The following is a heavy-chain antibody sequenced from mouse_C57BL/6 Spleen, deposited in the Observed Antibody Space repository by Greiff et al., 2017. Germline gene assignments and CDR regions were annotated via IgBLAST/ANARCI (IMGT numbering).Heavy chain of an antibody. Sequence: EVKLVESGGGLVQPGGSLSLSCAASGFTFTDYYMSWVRQPPGKALEWLGFIRNKANGYTTEYSASVKGRFTISRDNSQSILYLQMNALRAEDSATYYCARYSGYDRAMDYWGQGTSVTVSS. CDR2: IRNKANGYTT. J-gene: IGHJ4*01. D-gene: IGHD2-2*01. CDR3: ARYSGYDRAMDY. CDR1: GFTFTDYY. V-gene: IGHV7-3*01.